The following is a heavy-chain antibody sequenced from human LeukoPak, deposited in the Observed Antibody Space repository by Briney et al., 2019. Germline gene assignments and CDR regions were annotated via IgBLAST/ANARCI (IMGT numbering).Heavy chain of an antibody. J-gene: IGHJ4*02. V-gene: IGHV4-59*01. CDR1: GDSISNYY. CDR3: ARCNSGWSYFDY. D-gene: IGHD6-19*01. CDR2: IFYSGST. Sequence: SETLSLTCTVSGDSISNYYWSWIRQPPGKGLDWIGYIFYSGSTNYNPSLKSRVTMSVDTSKSQFSLKLSSVTAADTAIYYCARCNSGWSYFDYWGQGTLVTVSS.